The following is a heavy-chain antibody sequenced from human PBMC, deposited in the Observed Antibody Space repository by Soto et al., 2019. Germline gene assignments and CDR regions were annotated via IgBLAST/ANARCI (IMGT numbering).Heavy chain of an antibody. CDR3: GLEGNVGDVGT. D-gene: IGHD3-10*02. CDR2: IYYSGST. CDR1: GGSIRSGEYY. Sequence: LALSCAVSGGSIRSGEYYRSWIRIPPGKGLEWIGYIYYSGSTYYNPSLKSRVTISVDTSKNKFSLKLSSVTAAHTAVYYSGLEGNVGDVGTWGQ. J-gene: IGHJ5*02. V-gene: IGHV4-30-4*01.